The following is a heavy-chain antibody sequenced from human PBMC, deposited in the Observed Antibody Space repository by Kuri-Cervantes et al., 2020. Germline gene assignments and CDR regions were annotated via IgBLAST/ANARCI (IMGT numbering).Heavy chain of an antibody. V-gene: IGHV3-48*01. CDR2: ISSSSSTI. J-gene: IGHJ3*01. CDR1: GFTFSSYS. CDR3: VRDGPFDL. Sequence: GESLKISCAASGFTFSSYSMNWVRQAPGKGLEWVSYISSSSSTIYYADSVKGRFTISRDNSKNTLYLQMGSLRAEDTAVYYCVRDGPFDLWGQGTLVTVSS. D-gene: IGHD3/OR15-3a*01.